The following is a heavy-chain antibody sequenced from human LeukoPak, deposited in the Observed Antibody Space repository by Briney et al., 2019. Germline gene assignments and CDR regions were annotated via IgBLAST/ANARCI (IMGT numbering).Heavy chain of an antibody. V-gene: IGHV4-59*12. Sequence: SETLSLTCTVSGGSISSYYWSWIRQPPGKGLEWIGYIYYSGSTNYNPSLKSRVTISVDTSKNQFSLKLSSVTAADTAVYYCAREVSTSCYDPWGQGTLVTVSS. CDR3: AREVSTSCYDP. CDR2: IYYSGST. J-gene: IGHJ5*02. CDR1: GGSISSYY. D-gene: IGHD2-2*01.